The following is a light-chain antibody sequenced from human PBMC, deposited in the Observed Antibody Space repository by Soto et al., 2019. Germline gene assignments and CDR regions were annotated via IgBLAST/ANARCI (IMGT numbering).Light chain of an antibody. Sequence: QSVLTQPASVSGSPGQPITISCTGTSSDIGTYDFVSWYQQHPGKAPQLIIYDVTYRPSGVSNRFAGSKSGNTASLTISGLQAEDEADYYCSSYTGNITLVFGGGTKLTVL. CDR3: SSYTGNITLV. V-gene: IGLV2-14*03. CDR1: SSDIGTYDF. CDR2: DVT. J-gene: IGLJ3*02.